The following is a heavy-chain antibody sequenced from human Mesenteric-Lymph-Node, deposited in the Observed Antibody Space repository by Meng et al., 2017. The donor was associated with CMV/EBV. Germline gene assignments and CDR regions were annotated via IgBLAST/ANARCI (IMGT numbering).Heavy chain of an antibody. J-gene: IGHJ5*02. D-gene: IGHD3-3*01. CDR1: VG. Sequence: VGVGWIRQPPGNALEWLALIYWNDDKRYSPSLKSRLTITKDTSKNQVVLTMTNMDPVDTATYYCAHSQQLTYYDFWSGYFVNWFDPWGQGTLVNVSS. CDR2: IYWNDDK. V-gene: IGHV2-5*01. CDR3: AHSQQLTYYDFWSGYFVNWFDP.